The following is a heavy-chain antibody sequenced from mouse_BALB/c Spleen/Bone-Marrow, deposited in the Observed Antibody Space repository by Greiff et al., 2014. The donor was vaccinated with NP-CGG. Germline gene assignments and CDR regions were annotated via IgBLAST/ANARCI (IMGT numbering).Heavy chain of an antibody. J-gene: IGHJ1*01. D-gene: IGHD2-1*01. Sequence: VQLQQSGGGLVQPGGSLRLSCATSGFTFTDYYMSWVRQPPGKALEWLGFIRNKANGYTTEYSASVKARFTISRDNSQSILYLQMNTLRAEDSATYYCARDKNYGSYWYFDVWGVGTTVTVSS. CDR2: IRNKANGYTT. CDR1: GFTFTDYY. CDR3: ARDKNYGSYWYFDV. V-gene: IGHV7-3*02.